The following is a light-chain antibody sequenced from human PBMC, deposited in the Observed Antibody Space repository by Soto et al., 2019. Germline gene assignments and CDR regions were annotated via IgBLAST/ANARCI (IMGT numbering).Light chain of an antibody. CDR2: DDN. V-gene: IGLV3-10*01. CDR1: ALPQKY. CDR3: YSTDSSGNQRV. Sequence: SYELTQPPSVSVSPGQTARITCSGDALPQKYSFWYQQKSGQAPVLVIYDDNKRPSGIPERFSGSSSGRVATLTISGAQVEDEADYHGYSTDSSGNQRVFGGGTKLTVL. J-gene: IGLJ3*02.